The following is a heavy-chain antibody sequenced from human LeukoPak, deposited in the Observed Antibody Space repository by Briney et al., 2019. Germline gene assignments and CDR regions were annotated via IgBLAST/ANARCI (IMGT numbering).Heavy chain of an antibody. J-gene: IGHJ5*02. D-gene: IGHD2-2*02. CDR2: INRDGRST. CDR1: GFTFSRYW. V-gene: IGHV3-74*01. CDR3: ERARYPGGVPGAILNNCFDP. Sequence: GSLRLSCAASGFTFSRYWMHWVRQAPGKGLMWFSRINRDGRSTSYAASVKCRFTISRDNAKNTLYLQMNSLRAEDTAVYYCERARYPGGVPGAILNNCFDPWGQGTLVTVSS.